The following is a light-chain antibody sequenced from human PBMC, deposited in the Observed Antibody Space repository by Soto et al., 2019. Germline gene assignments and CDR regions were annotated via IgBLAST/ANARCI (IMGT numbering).Light chain of an antibody. CDR3: QQANSFPLT. J-gene: IGKJ4*01. Sequence: GDRVTITCRASQSISSWLAWYQQKPGKAPKLLIYDASSLESGVPSRFSGSGSGTEFTLTISSLQPDDFATYYCQQANSFPLTFGGGTKVDSK. CDR1: QSISSW. CDR2: DAS. V-gene: IGKV1-5*01.